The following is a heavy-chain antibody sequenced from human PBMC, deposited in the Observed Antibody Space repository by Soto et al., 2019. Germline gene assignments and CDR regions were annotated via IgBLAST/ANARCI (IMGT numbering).Heavy chain of an antibody. CDR3: ARGVPGYYDSGSQTMDY. CDR1: GFTFSSYD. J-gene: IGHJ4*02. V-gene: IGHV3-13*01. D-gene: IGHD3-10*01. CDR2: IGTAGDT. Sequence: EVQLVESGGGLVQPGGSLRLSCAASGFTFSSYDMHWVRQATGKGLEWVSAIGTAGDTYYPGSVKGRFTISRENAKNSLYLQMNSLRAGDTAVYYCARGVPGYYDSGSQTMDYWGQGTLVTVSS.